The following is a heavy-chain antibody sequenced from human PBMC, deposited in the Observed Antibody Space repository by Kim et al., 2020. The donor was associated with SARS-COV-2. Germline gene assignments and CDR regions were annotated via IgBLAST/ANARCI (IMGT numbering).Heavy chain of an antibody. CDR3: ARAFRQFIRGGVRYNWF. J-gene: IGHJ5*01. D-gene: IGHD3-10*01. Sequence: GGSLRLSCTASGFTFSDYYMSWIRQAPGKGLEWVSSISSRSGNTDYADSMKGRFTISRDDAKDTLYLQMNSLKAEDTAVYYCARAFRQFIRGGVRYNWF. CDR2: ISSRSGNT. CDR1: GFTFSDYY. V-gene: IGHV3-11*05.